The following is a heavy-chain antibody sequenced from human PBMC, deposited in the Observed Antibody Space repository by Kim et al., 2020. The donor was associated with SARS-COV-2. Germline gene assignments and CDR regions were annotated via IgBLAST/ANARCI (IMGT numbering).Heavy chain of an antibody. CDR1: GGTFSSYA. Sequence: SVKVSCKASGGTFSSYAISWVRQAPGQGLEWMGGIIPIFGTANYAQKFQGRVTITADESTSTAYMELSSLRSEDTAVYYCARHIASYDSSGYYPHYYYYGMDVWGQGTTVTVSS. CDR3: ARHIASYDSSGYYPHYYYYGMDV. D-gene: IGHD3-22*01. J-gene: IGHJ6*02. CDR2: IIPIFGTA. V-gene: IGHV1-69*13.